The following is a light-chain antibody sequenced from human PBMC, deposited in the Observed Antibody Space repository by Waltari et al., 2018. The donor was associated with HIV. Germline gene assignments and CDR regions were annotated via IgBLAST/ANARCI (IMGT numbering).Light chain of an antibody. CDR1: TGDVTSDHF. CDR2: DTS. V-gene: IGLV7-46*01. CDR3: LLSDVDPRPYWL. J-gene: IGLJ3*02. Sequence: QSVVTQEPSLTVSPGGTVTLTCASRTGDVTSDHFPYWFQQKPGQAPPTLIYDTSKKHSCTPARCSGSLLGGKAALILSGAQAEDDAVYYCLLSDVDPRPYWLFGGGTKLTVL.